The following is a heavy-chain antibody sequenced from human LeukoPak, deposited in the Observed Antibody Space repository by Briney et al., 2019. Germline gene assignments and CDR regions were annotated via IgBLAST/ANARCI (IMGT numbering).Heavy chain of an antibody. D-gene: IGHD3-16*02. J-gene: IGHJ4*02. CDR2: INSDGSST. CDR1: GFTFSSYW. Sequence: GGSLRLSCAASGFTFSSYWMHWVRQAPGKGLVWVSRINSDGSSTSYADSVKGRFTISRDNSKNTLYLQMNSLRAEDTAVYYCAPDGPRYDYVWGSYRPYFDYWGQGTLVTVSS. V-gene: IGHV3-74*01. CDR3: APDGPRYDYVWGSYRPYFDY.